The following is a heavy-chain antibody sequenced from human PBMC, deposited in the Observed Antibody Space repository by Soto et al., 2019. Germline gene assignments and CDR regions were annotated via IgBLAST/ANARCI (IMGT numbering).Heavy chain of an antibody. CDR3: ARCLIIDGYCSGGSCYSVEWFDP. Sequence: PSETLSLTCAVSSGSISSSNWWSWVRQPPGKGLEWIGEIYHSGSTNYNPSLKSRVTISVDKSKNQFSLKLSSVTAADTAVYYCARCLIIDGYCSGGSCYSVEWFDPWGQGTLVTVSS. CDR1: SGSISSSNW. CDR2: IYHSGST. J-gene: IGHJ5*02. V-gene: IGHV4-4*02. D-gene: IGHD2-15*01.